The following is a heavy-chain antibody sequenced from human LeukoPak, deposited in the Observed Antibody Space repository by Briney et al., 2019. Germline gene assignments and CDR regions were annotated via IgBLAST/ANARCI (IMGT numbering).Heavy chain of an antibody. D-gene: IGHD6-13*01. J-gene: IGHJ4*02. CDR3: ASTPEGIAAVLYYFDY. Sequence: GASVTVSCTASGGTFSSYAISWVRQAPGQGLEWMGGIIPIFGTANYAQKFQGRVTITADESTSTAYMELSSLRSEDTAVYYCASTPEGIAAVLYYFDYWGQGTLVTVSS. CDR2: IIPIFGTA. CDR1: GGTFSSYA. V-gene: IGHV1-69*13.